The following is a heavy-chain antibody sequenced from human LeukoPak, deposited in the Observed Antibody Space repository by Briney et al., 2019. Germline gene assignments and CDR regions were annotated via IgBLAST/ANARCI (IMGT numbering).Heavy chain of an antibody. D-gene: IGHD1-1*01. CDR2: IHPGTGDP. J-gene: IGHJ4*02. CDR1: GHKFTDYY. V-gene: IGHV1-2*02. CDR3: ASYAAGYNWLKV. Sequence: ASVKVSCKASGHKFTDYYLHWVRQAPGQGLEWTGWIHPGTGDPNYAQKFQGRVTVTRDTSISTVYMELIRLRSDDTAVYYCASYAAGYNWLKVWGQGTLVTVSS.